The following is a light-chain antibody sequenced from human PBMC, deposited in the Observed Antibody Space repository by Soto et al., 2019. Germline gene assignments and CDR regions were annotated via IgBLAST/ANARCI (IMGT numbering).Light chain of an antibody. CDR3: LSYAGTAYV. J-gene: IGLJ6*01. CDR1: SSDVGGYDY. V-gene: IGLV2-8*01. Sequence: QSVLTQPPSASGTPGQSVTISCTGTSSDVGGYDYVSWYQQYPGKTPKLMILDVTKRAAGVPDRGSGSKSGNTASLTGSGLQDEDEADYSCLSYAGTAYVFGTGTKLTVL. CDR2: DVT.